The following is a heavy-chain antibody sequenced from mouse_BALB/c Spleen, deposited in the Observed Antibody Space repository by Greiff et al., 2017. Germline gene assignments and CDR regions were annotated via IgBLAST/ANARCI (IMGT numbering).Heavy chain of an antibody. V-gene: IGHV14-3*02. CDR3: AREELVRHYDAMDY. CDR1: GFNFKDTY. J-gene: IGHJ4*01. CDR2: IDPANGNT. Sequence: VQLQQSGAELVKPGASVKLSCTASGFNFKDTYMHWVKQRPEQGLEWIGRIDPANGNTKYDPKFQGKATITADTSSNTAYLQLSSLTSEDTAVYYSAREELVRHYDAMDYWGQGTSVTVSA. D-gene: IGHD1-1*01.